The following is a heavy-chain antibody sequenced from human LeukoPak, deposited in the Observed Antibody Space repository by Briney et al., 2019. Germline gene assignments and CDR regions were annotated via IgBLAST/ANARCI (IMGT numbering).Heavy chain of an antibody. CDR2: IYWDDVN. CDR3: ANRDLLTVTTGFDY. CDR1: GFSLSTNEVG. J-gene: IGHJ4*02. Sequence: VAGPTLVNPTQTLTLTCTFSGFSLSTNEVGVGWIRQPPGKALEWLALIYWDDVNRYSPSLKSRLTITKDTSKNQVVLTMTNMDPVDTATYYCANRDLLTVTTGFDYWSQGTLVTVSS. D-gene: IGHD4-11*01. V-gene: IGHV2-5*02.